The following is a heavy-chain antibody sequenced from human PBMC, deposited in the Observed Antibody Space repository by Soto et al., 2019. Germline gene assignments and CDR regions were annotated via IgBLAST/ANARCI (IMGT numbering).Heavy chain of an antibody. CDR3: AGYGDYLDY. J-gene: IGHJ4*02. CDR2: IYYSGST. D-gene: IGHD4-17*01. Sequence: TETLSLTCTVSDGSISRYDWSWIRQPPGKGLEWIGYIYYSGSTNYNPSLKSRVTISVDTSKNQFSLKLSSVTAADTAVYYCAGYGDYLDYWGQGTLVTVSS. V-gene: IGHV4-59*08. CDR1: DGSISRYD.